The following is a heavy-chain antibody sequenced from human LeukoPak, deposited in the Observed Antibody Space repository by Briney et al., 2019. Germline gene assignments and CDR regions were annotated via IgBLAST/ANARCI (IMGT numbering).Heavy chain of an antibody. D-gene: IGHD3-22*01. V-gene: IGHV3-49*05. CDR2: IRSKVYGGTT. CDR1: GFTFGDYA. Sequence: KSGGSLRLSCTASGFTFGDYAMSWFRQAPGKGLEWVGFIRSKVYGGTTEYGASVKGGFTISRDDSKSIAYLQMNSLKTEDTAVYYCSRGGYYDSSGYPYFEYWGQGTLVTVSS. CDR3: SRGGYYDSSGYPYFEY. J-gene: IGHJ4*02.